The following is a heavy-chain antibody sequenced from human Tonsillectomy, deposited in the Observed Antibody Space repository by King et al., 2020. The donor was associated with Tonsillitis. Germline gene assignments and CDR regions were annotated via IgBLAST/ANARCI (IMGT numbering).Heavy chain of an antibody. Sequence: HVQLVESGGGVVQPGGSLRLSCAASGFTFSSYGMHWVRQAPGKGLEWVAFIRYDGSNKYYADSVKGRFTISRDNSKNTLYLQMNSLRAEDTAVYYCAKGRDKYIDYWGQGTLVTVSS. V-gene: IGHV3-30*02. CDR1: GFTFSSYG. CDR2: IRYDGSNK. CDR3: AKGRDKYIDY. D-gene: IGHD5-24*01. J-gene: IGHJ4*02.